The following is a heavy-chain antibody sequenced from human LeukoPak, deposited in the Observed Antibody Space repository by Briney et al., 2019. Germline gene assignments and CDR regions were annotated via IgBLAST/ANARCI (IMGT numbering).Heavy chain of an antibody. CDR3: ARDTMVRGVSNFDY. J-gene: IGHJ4*02. V-gene: IGHV4-4*02. CDR2: IYYSGST. D-gene: IGHD3-10*01. CDR1: GGSITTSNW. Sequence: PSGTLSLTCAVSGGSITTSNWWSWVRQHPGKGLEWIGYIYYSGSTYYNPSLKSRVTISVDTSKNQFSLKLSSVTAADTAVYYCARDTMVRGVSNFDYWGQGTLVTVSS.